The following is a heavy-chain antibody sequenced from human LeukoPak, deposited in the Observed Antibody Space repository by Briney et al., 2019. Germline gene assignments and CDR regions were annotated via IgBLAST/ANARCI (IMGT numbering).Heavy chain of an antibody. CDR3: AGDWGGGSYLGAFDL. V-gene: IGHV4-59*01. J-gene: IGHJ3*01. Sequence: PSETLSLTCTVSGGSISSYYWSWIRQPPGKGLEWIGYIYYSGSTNYNPSLKSRLTISVDTSKNQFSLKLNSVTAADTAVYFCAGDWGGGSYLGAFDLWGQGTVVTVSS. CDR1: GGSISSYY. CDR2: IYYSGST. D-gene: IGHD2-15*01.